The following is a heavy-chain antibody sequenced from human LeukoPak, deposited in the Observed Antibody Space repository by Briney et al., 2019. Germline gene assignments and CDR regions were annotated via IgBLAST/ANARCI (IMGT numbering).Heavy chain of an antibody. Sequence: PGGSRRLSCAASGFTFSSYWMHWVRQAPGKGLVWVSRINSDGSSTSYADSVKGRFTISRDNAKNTLYLQMNSLRAEDTAVYYCARAPGGQTTMVTTSDYWGQGTLVTVSS. V-gene: IGHV3-74*01. D-gene: IGHD4-17*01. CDR2: INSDGSST. CDR3: ARAPGGQTTMVTTSDY. CDR1: GFTFSSYW. J-gene: IGHJ4*02.